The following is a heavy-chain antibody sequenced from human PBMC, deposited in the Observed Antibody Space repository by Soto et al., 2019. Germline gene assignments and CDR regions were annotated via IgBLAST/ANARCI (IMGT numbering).Heavy chain of an antibody. CDR2: IYYSGST. CDR1: CGSISSYY. D-gene: IGHD6-13*01. CDR3: ARKSDPAIAAAGADHAFDI. V-gene: IGHV4-59*01. Sequence: SETLSLTCTVSCGSISSYYWSWIRQPPGKGLEWIGYIYYSGSTNYNPSLKSRVTISVDTSKNQFSLKLSSVTAADTAVDYCARKSDPAIAAAGADHAFDIWGQGTMVTVSS. J-gene: IGHJ3*02.